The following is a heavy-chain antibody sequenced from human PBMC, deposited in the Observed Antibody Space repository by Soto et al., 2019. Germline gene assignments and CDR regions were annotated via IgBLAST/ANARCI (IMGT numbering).Heavy chain of an antibody. CDR3: ARDQAPYSNGWYY. CDR2: INPNSGGT. J-gene: IGHJ4*02. D-gene: IGHD6-19*01. V-gene: IGHV1-2*04. CDR1: GYTFTGYY. Sequence: ASVKVSCKASGYTFTGYYMHWVRQAPGQGLEWMGWINPNSGGTNYAQKFQGWVTMTTDTSISTAYMELRSLRTDDTAVYFCARDQAPYSNGWYYWGQGTLVTVSS.